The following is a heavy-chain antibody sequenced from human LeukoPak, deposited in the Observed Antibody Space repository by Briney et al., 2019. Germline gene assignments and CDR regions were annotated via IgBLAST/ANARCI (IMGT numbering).Heavy chain of an antibody. J-gene: IGHJ4*02. CDR1: GGSISSCGYY. CDR2: IYYSGST. D-gene: IGHD6-13*01. Sequence: SETLSLTCTVSGGSISSCGYYWSWIRQHPGKGLEWIGYIYYSGSTYYNPSLKSRVTIPVDTSKNQFSLKLRSVTAADTAVYYCARVIAARAFDYWGQGTLVTVSS. V-gene: IGHV4-31*03. CDR3: ARVIAARAFDY.